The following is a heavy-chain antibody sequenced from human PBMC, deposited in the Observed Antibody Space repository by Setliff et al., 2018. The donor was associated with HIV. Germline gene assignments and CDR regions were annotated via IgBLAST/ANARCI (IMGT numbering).Heavy chain of an antibody. CDR3: ARYYYDSSTISATAFDI. D-gene: IGHD3-22*01. CDR1: GFTFSDYY. CDR2: ISSSGSTI. Sequence: PGGSLRLSCAASGFTFSDYYMSWIRQAPGKGLEWVSYISSSGSTIYYADSVKGRFTISRDNAKNSLYLQMNSLRAEDTAVYYCARYYYDSSTISATAFDIWGQGTMVTVSS. J-gene: IGHJ3*02. V-gene: IGHV3-11*04.